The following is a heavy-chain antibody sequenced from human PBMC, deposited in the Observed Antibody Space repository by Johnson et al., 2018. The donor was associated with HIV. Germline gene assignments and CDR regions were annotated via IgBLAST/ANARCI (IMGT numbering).Heavy chain of an antibody. CDR1: GFTFDDYG. CDR3: ARDLSRRAIYSGAFDI. J-gene: IGHJ3*02. Sequence: QVQLVESGGGVVRPGGSLRLSCAASGFTFDDYGMHWVRQAPGKGLEWVAVISYDESNKYYADSVKGRFTISRDNSKNTLHLQMNSLRPEDTALYYCARDLSRRAIYSGAFDIWGQGTMVTVSS. D-gene: IGHD2-15*01. CDR2: ISYDESNK. V-gene: IGHV3-30*03.